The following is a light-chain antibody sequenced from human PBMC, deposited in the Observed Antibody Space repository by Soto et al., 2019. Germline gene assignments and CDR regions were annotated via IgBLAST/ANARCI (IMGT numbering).Light chain of an antibody. CDR1: QGISNY. J-gene: IGKJ2*01. CDR2: SAS. V-gene: IGKV1-27*01. CDR3: QHYNNAPYT. Sequence: DIPMTQSPSSLSASVGDRVTITCRASQGISNYLVWYQQKPGKVPKLLIYSASTLQSGVPSRFSGSGSGTDFTLTISSLEPEDVATYYCQHYNNAPYTFGQGTKLEIK.